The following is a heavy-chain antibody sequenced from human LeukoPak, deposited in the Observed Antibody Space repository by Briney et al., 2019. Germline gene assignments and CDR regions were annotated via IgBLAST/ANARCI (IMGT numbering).Heavy chain of an antibody. CDR1: EFTFSSFA. D-gene: IGHD3-16*01. CDR3: AKCAESYGNDASYM. V-gene: IGHV3-23*01. CDR2: IRGGGAGA. J-gene: IGHJ3*02. Sequence: PGGSLRLSCAASEFTFSSFAMSWVRQAPGKGLEWVSYIRGGGAGALYADSVKGRFTISRDNSKSTMYLQMNSLRVEDTAVYYCAKCAESYGNDASYMWGPGTMVTVSS.